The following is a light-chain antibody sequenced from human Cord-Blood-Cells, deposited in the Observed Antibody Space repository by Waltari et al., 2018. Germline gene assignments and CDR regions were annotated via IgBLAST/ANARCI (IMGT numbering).Light chain of an antibody. CDR1: QSVSSY. Sequence: EIVSTPSPATLSLSPGEGATLSCRASQSVSSYLAWYQQKPGQAPRLLIYDASNRATGIPARFSGSGSGTDFTLTISSLEPEDFAVYYCQQRSNWPLTFGGGTKVEIK. V-gene: IGKV3-11*01. J-gene: IGKJ4*01. CDR2: DAS. CDR3: QQRSNWPLT.